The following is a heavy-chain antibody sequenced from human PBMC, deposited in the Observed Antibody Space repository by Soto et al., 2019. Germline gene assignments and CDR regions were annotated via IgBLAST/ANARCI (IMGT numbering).Heavy chain of an antibody. CDR3: ARDAAVGLVEY. CDR2: INPYNGNT. D-gene: IGHD1-26*01. CDR1: GYTFTSYG. V-gene: IGHV1-18*01. J-gene: IGHJ4*02. Sequence: QVQLVQSGAEVKKPGASVKVSCKASGYTFTSYGISWVRQAPGQGLEWMGWINPYNGNTKYAQKLQGRVTMTTDTSTSTDYMEMRSLSSDDTAVYYCARDAAVGLVEYWGQGTLVTVSS.